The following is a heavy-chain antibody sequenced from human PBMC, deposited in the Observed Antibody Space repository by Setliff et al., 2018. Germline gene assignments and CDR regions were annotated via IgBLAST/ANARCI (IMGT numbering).Heavy chain of an antibody. CDR2: IDWDDEK. J-gene: IGHJ5*02. D-gene: IGHD6-19*01. Sequence: GSGPTLVNPTETLTLTCTFSGFSLSTSTVRVSWIRQPPGKALEWLARIDWDDEKFYSTSLKTRLTISKDTSKNQVILTMTNMDPADTATYYCARTVGYSSVWYDGDWFDPWGQGTLVTVSS. V-gene: IGHV2-70*04. CDR1: GFSLSTSTVR. CDR3: ARTVGYSSVWYDGDWFDP.